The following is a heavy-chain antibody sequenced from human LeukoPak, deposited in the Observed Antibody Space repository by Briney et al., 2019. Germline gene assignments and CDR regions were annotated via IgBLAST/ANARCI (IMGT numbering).Heavy chain of an antibody. CDR1: GFTFSPYS. CDR3: ARRLEYGDYGNDF. CDR2: ISGSSRYI. V-gene: IGHV3-21*01. Sequence: GGSLRLSCAASGFTFSPYSMTWVRQAPGKGLEWVSTISGSSRYIYYADSVRGRFTIYRDNAKNSLYLQMNSLRAEDTAVYYCARRLEYGDYGNDFRGQGTLVTVSS. D-gene: IGHD4-17*01. J-gene: IGHJ4*02.